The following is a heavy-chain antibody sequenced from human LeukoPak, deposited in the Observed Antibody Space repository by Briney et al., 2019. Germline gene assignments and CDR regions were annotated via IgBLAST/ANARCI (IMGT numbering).Heavy chain of an antibody. J-gene: IGHJ6*02. CDR1: GFTVSSNY. CDR2: IYSGGST. V-gene: IGHV3-53*01. Sequence: SGGSLRLSCAASGFTVSSNYMSWVRQAPGKGLEWVSVIYSGGSTYYADSVKGRFTISRDNSKNTLYLQMNSLRAEDTAVHYCASEGRGGDYYYYYYGMDVWGQGTTVTVSS. D-gene: IGHD2-21*01. CDR3: ASEGRGGDYYYYYYGMDV.